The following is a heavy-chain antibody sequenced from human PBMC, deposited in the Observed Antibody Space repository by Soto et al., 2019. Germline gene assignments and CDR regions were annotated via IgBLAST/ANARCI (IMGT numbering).Heavy chain of an antibody. CDR1: SASISSSSYT. V-gene: IGHV4-39*01. Sequence: QLQLQESGPGLVKPSETLSLTCTVSSASISSSSYTWGWIRQPPGKGLEWIGSIYYSGTTYYNPSLHSRVNVSDDTPKNQFPLKVTSVTAADTAVYYCARLHGYCISSSCHGHYAMDVWGQGTTVTVSS. D-gene: IGHD2-2*01. CDR3: ARLHGYCISSSCHGHYAMDV. CDR2: IYYSGTT. J-gene: IGHJ6*02.